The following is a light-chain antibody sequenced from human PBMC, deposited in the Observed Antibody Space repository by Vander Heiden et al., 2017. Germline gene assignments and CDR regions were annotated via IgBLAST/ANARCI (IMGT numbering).Light chain of an antibody. CDR3: QQYGSSPWT. J-gene: IGKJ1*01. V-gene: IGKV3-20*01. CDR1: QSVSSSY. CDR2: GAS. Sequence: IALTQSPGTLSLSPGERANLSCRASQSVSSSYLAWYQQKPGQAPRLLIYGASSRATGIPDRFSGSGSGTDFTLTISRLEPEDFAVYYCQQYGSSPWTFGQGTKVETK.